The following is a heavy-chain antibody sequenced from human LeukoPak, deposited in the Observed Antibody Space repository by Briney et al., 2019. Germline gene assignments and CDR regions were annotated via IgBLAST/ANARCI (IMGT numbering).Heavy chain of an antibody. V-gene: IGHV4-59*08. CDR1: GCSISSYY. CDR3: ARHVDYDPFFDS. J-gene: IGHJ4*02. CDR2: IYYSGST. D-gene: IGHD4-17*01. Sequence: PSETLSLTCTVSGCSISSYYWSWIRQPPGKGLEWIAYIYYSGSTNYNPSLKSRVTISVDTSKNQFSLKLNSVTAADTAVYYCARHVDYDPFFDSWGQGILVTVSS.